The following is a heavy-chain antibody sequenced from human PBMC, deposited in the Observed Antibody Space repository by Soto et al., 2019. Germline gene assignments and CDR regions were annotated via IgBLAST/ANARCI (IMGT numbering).Heavy chain of an antibody. J-gene: IGHJ5*02. D-gene: IGHD3-10*01. Sequence: QVQLVQSGAEVKKPGASVKVSCKASGYTFTSYGISWVRQAPGQGLEWMGWISAYNGNTNYAQKLQGRVTMTTDTSTSTAYMELRSLRSDDTAVYYCARILYGSGSYYSYRLRNNWFDPWGQGTLVTVSS. CDR2: ISAYNGNT. V-gene: IGHV1-18*01. CDR1: GYTFTSYG. CDR3: ARILYGSGSYYSYRLRNNWFDP.